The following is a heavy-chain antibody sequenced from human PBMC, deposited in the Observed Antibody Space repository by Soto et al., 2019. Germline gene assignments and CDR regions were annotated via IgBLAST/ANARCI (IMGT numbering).Heavy chain of an antibody. V-gene: IGHV4-31*03. D-gene: IGHD4-17*01. CDR1: GGSISSGGYY. Sequence: QVQLQESGPGLVKPSQTLSLTCTVSGGSISSGGYYWSWIRQHPGKGLEWIGYIYYSGSTYYNPSLKSRVTISVDTSKNQFSLKLNPVTAAATAVSYCARVNGDYVPNYFDYWGQGTLVTVS. CDR3: ARVNGDYVPNYFDY. J-gene: IGHJ4*02. CDR2: IYYSGST.